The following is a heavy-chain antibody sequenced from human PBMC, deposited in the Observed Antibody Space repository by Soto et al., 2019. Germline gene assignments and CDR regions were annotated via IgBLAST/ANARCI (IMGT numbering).Heavy chain of an antibody. V-gene: IGHV6-1*01. D-gene: IGHD6-13*01. CDR3: ARGRAAAGSNDYYYYYGMDV. J-gene: IGHJ6*02. CDR1: GDSVSSNSAA. Sequence: SQTLSLTCAISGDSVSSNSAAWNWIRQSPSRGLEWLGRTYYRSKWYNDYAVSVKGRITINPDTSKNQFSLQLNSVTPEDTAVYYCARGRAAAGSNDYYYYYGMDVWGQGTTVTVSS. CDR2: TYYRSKWYN.